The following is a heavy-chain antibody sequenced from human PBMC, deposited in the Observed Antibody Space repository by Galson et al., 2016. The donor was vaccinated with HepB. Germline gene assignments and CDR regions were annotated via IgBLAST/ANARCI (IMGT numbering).Heavy chain of an antibody. J-gene: IGHJ4*02. CDR1: GFAFSDFF. V-gene: IGHV3-11*01. CDR2: ITGSSSTI. CDR3: AKGWAGVLRHELVRTSFDH. D-gene: IGHD3-10*01. Sequence: SLRLSCAASGFAFSDFFMNWIRQAPGKGPEWISCITGSSSTICYADSVKGRFTISRDNAQNSVYLQMNNLRVDDSAVYYCAKGWAGVLRHELVRTSFDHWGRGTRVSVSS.